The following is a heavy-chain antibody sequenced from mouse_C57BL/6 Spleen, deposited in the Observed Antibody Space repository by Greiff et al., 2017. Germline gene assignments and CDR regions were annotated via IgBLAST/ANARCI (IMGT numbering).Heavy chain of an antibody. V-gene: IGHV14-4*01. CDR2: IDPENGDT. J-gene: IGHJ3*01. CDR1: GFNIKDDY. Sequence: EVQLQQSGAELVRPGASVKLSCTASGFNIKDDYMHWVKQRPEQGLEWIGWIDPENGDTEYASKFQGKATITADTSSNTAYLQLSSLTSDDTAVYYCTTKRPSYSPLTEAWFAYWGQGTLVTVSA. D-gene: IGHD4-1*01. CDR3: TTKRPSYSPLTEAWFAY.